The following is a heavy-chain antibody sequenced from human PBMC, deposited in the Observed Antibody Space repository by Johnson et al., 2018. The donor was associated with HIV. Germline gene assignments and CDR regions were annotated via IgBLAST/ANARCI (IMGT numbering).Heavy chain of an antibody. V-gene: IGHV3-74*01. CDR2: INSDGRST. J-gene: IGHJ3*02. Sequence: MLLVESGGGLVQPGGSLRLSCAASGFTFSSYWMPWVRQAPGKGLVWVSRINSDGRSTNYADSVLGRFTISRDNSKNTPYLQMNSLRPEDTAVYYCARDRPSGWPDAFDIWGQGTMVTVSS. CDR1: GFTFSSYW. CDR3: ARDRPSGWPDAFDI. D-gene: IGHD6-19*01.